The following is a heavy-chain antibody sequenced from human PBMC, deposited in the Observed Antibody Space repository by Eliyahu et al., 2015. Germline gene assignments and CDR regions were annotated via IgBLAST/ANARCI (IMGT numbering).Heavy chain of an antibody. CDR1: GFTFSXNS. Sequence: EVQLVESGGGLVKPGGSLRLSCAASGFTFSXNSMNWVRQAPGKGLEWVSSISSXSSYIYYADSVKGRFTISRDNAKNSLYLQMNSLRAEDTAVYYCAPRFGDPSMDVWGQGTTVTVSS. D-gene: IGHD3-10*01. CDR3: APRFGDPSMDV. CDR2: ISSXSSYI. V-gene: IGHV3-21*01. J-gene: IGHJ6*02.